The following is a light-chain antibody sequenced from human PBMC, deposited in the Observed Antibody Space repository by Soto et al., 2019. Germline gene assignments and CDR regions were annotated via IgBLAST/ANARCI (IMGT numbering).Light chain of an antibody. CDR2: GNS. Sequence: QSVLTQPPSVSGAPGQRVTISCTGSSSNIGAGYDVHWYQQLPGTAPKLIIYGNSKRPSGVPDRFSGSKSGTSASLAITGLQAEDEADYYCQSYESSLSAVVFGGGTQLTVL. CDR1: SSNIGAGYD. J-gene: IGLJ2*01. CDR3: QSYESSLSAVV. V-gene: IGLV1-40*01.